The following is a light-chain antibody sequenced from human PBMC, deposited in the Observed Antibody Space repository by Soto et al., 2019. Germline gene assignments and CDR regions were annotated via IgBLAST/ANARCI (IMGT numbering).Light chain of an antibody. Sequence: EVVLTQSPDTLSLSPGETATLSCRASQSLRATYVAWYQQKPGQVPRLLIYGASTRAAGIPARFSGSGSGTEFTLTITSLQSEDFAVYWCQQYNNWPLTFGPGTRLEIK. CDR3: QQYNNWPLT. CDR2: GAS. J-gene: IGKJ5*01. CDR1: QSLRATY. V-gene: IGKV3-15*01.